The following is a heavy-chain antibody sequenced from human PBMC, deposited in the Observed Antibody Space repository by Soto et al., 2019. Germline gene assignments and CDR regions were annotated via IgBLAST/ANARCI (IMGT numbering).Heavy chain of an antibody. D-gene: IGHD6-19*01. CDR3: ARSKRIAVAPDYYYYGMDV. Sequence: KPSQTLSLTCAISGDSVSSNSAAWNWIRQSPSRGLEWLGRTYYRSKWYNDYAVSVKSRITINPDTSKNQFSLQLNSVTPEDTAVYYCARSKRIAVAPDYYYYGMDVWGQGTTVTVSS. CDR1: GDSVSSNSAA. CDR2: TYYRSKWYN. V-gene: IGHV6-1*01. J-gene: IGHJ6*02.